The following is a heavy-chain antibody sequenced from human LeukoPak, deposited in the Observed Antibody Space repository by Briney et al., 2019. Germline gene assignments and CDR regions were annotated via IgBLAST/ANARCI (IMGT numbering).Heavy chain of an antibody. D-gene: IGHD3-9*01. V-gene: IGHV3-23*01. J-gene: IGHJ4*02. CDR2: ITGGDDIT. CDR3: AKWGDYDILTGYYDSDY. CDR1: GFIFSNYA. Sequence: GGSLRLSCAASGFIFSNYAMSWVRQAPGKGLEWVSAITGGDDITYYADSVKGRFTISRDNSKNTLYLQVNSLRAEDTAIYYCAKWGDYDILTGYYDSDYWGQGTLVTVSS.